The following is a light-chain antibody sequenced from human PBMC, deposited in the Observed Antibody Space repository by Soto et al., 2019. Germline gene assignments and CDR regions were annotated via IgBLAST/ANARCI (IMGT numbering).Light chain of an antibody. CDR1: QSVLYSSNNKNY. Sequence: DIVMTQSPDSLAVSLGERATINCKSSQSVLYSSNNKNYLGWYQQKPAQPPKLLIYWASTRESGVPDRFSGSGSGTDCTLPISSLQAEDVVVYYCQQYYSNPQTFGQGTKDEIK. CDR3: QQYYSNPQT. CDR2: WAS. V-gene: IGKV4-1*01. J-gene: IGKJ1*01.